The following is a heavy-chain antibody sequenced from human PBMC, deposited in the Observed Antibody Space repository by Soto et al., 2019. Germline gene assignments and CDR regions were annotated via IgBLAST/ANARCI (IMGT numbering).Heavy chain of an antibody. CDR1: GFTFSSYA. Sequence: GGTLRLSCAASGFTFSSYAMHWVRQAPRTGLEWVAVRSYDGSNKYYADSVKGRFTISRDNSKNTLYLQMNSLRAEDTAVYYCARAAGDQNACDIWGQGTMVTVSS. J-gene: IGHJ3*02. CDR2: RSYDGSNK. V-gene: IGHV3-30*04. CDR3: ARAAGDQNACDI. D-gene: IGHD6-13*01.